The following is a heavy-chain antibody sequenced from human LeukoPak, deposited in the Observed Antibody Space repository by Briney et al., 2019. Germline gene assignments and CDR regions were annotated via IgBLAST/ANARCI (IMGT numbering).Heavy chain of an antibody. CDR3: ARSMITFGGVIVTGLDY. CDR1: GYTFTSYA. CDR2: IIPIFGTA. V-gene: IGHV1-69*06. J-gene: IGHJ4*02. D-gene: IGHD3-16*02. Sequence: GASVKVSCKASGYTFTSYAMNWVRQAPGQGLEWMGGIIPIFGTANYAQKFQGRVTITADKSTSTAYMELSSLRSEDTAVYYCARSMITFGGVIVTGLDYWGQGTLVTVSS.